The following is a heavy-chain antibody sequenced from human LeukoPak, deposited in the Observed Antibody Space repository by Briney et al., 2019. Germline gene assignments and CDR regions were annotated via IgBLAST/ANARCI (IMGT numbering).Heavy chain of an antibody. D-gene: IGHD5-24*01. Sequence: SETLSLTCTVSGCSIITYYWSWIRQPPGKGLECIGYIFYSGNTNYNPSLKSRVTISVDTSKNQFSLKLSSVTAADTAVYYCARVGYNSAFDIWGQGTMVTVSS. CDR1: GCSIITYY. V-gene: IGHV4-59*01. CDR3: ARVGYNSAFDI. J-gene: IGHJ3*02. CDR2: IFYSGNT.